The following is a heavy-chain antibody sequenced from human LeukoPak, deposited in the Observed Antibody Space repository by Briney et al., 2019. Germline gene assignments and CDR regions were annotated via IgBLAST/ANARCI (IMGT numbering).Heavy chain of an antibody. CDR1: GGTFSSNT. J-gene: IGHJ4*02. D-gene: IGHD3-10*01. CDR3: ARGPPLWFGEGIDY. Sequence: GASVKVSCKASGGTFSSNTISWVRQAPGQGLECMGGIIPIFGTANYAQKLQGRVTMTTDTSTSTACMELRSLRSDDTAVYYCARGPPLWFGEGIDYWGQGTLVTVSS. CDR2: IIPIFGTA. V-gene: IGHV1-69*05.